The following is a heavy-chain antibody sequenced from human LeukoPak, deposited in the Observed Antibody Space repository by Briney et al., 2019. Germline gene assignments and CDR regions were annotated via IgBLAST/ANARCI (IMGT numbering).Heavy chain of an antibody. D-gene: IGHD5-18*01. CDR1: GGSISSYY. Sequence: SETLSLTCTVSGGSISSYYWSWIRQPAGKGLEWIGRIYTSGSTNYNPSLKSRVTMSVDTSKNQFSLKLSSVTAADTAVYYCAREVTAMVTRWLDPWGQGTLVTVSS. J-gene: IGHJ5*02. CDR2: IYTSGST. V-gene: IGHV4-4*07. CDR3: AREVTAMVTRWLDP.